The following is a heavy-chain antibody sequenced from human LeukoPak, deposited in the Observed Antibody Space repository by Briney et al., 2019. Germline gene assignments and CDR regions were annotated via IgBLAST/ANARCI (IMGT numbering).Heavy chain of an antibody. J-gene: IGHJ4*02. Sequence: SETLSLTCTVSGGSISSGGYYWRWIRQHPGKGLEWIGYIYYSGSTYYNPSLKSQVTISVDTSKNQFSLKLSSVTAADTAVYYCARGYSSGLDYWGQGTLVTVSS. V-gene: IGHV4-31*01. CDR3: ARGYSSGLDY. CDR2: IYYSGST. CDR1: GGSISSGGYY. D-gene: IGHD6-19*01.